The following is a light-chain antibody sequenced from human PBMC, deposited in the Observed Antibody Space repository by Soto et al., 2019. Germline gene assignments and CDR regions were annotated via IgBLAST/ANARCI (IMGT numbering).Light chain of an antibody. CDR1: QSVSSS. J-gene: IGKJ1*01. V-gene: IGKV3D-15*01. CDR2: GAS. CDR3: QQYNNWPPWT. Sequence: EIMMTQSPATLSVSPGERAPLSCRATQSVSSSLAWYQQKPGQAPRLLIYGASSRATGIPDRFSGSGSATDFTLTISRLEPEDFALYYCQQYNNWPPWTFGQGTKVDIK.